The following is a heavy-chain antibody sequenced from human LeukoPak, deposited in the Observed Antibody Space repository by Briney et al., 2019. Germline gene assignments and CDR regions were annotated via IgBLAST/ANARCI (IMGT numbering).Heavy chain of an antibody. Sequence: QPGGSLRLSCAASGFTFSTYGMHWVRQAPGKGLEWVAFIRYDGSNKYYADSVKGRFTISRDNSKNTLYLQMNSLRAEDTAVYYCASRPTVAVAGMGKAFDIWGQGTMVTVSS. CDR2: IRYDGSNK. CDR1: GFTFSTYG. D-gene: IGHD6-19*01. CDR3: ASRPTVAVAGMGKAFDI. V-gene: IGHV3-30*02. J-gene: IGHJ3*02.